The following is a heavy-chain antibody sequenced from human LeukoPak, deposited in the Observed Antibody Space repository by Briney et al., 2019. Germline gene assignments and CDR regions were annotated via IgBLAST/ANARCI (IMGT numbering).Heavy chain of an antibody. V-gene: IGHV4-30-4*08. CDR1: GGSISSGDYY. J-gene: IGHJ4*02. D-gene: IGHD3-22*01. Sequence: PSETLSLTCTVSGGSISSGDYYWSWIRQPPGKGLEWIGYIYYSGSTYYNPSLKSRVTISVDTSKNQFSLKLSSVTAADTAVYYCARDGDDSSGYYLDYWGQGTLVTVSS. CDR3: ARDGDDSSGYYLDY. CDR2: IYYSGST.